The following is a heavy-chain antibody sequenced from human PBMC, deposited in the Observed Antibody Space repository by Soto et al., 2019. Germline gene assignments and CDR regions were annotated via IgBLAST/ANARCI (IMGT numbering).Heavy chain of an antibody. CDR3: AKFAESSGYFDY. D-gene: IGHD6-19*01. V-gene: IGHV1-69*01. J-gene: IGHJ4*02. CDR1: GGTFSRSA. Sequence: QVQLEQSGAEVRKPGSSVKVSCKASGGTFSRSAISWVRQAPGQGLEWMGGIIPFFGTANYAQKFHGRVTITADETTGTAYMELSSLTSEDSAIYFCAKFAESSGYFDYWGQVALITVSS. CDR2: IIPFFGTA.